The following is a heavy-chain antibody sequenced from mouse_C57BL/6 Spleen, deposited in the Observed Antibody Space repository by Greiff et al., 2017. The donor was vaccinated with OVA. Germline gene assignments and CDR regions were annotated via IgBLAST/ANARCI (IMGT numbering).Heavy chain of an antibody. CDR1: GYTFTDYY. J-gene: IGHJ2*01. CDR3: ARCPLYYYGSSDGDY. CDR2: INPNNGGT. V-gene: IGHV1-26*01. D-gene: IGHD1-1*01. Sequence: EVQLQQSGPELVKPGASVKISCKASGYTFTDYYMNWVKQSHGKSLEWIGDINPNNGGTSYNQKFKGKATLTVDKSSSTAYMELRSLTSEDSAVYYGARCPLYYYGSSDGDYWGQGTTLTVSS.